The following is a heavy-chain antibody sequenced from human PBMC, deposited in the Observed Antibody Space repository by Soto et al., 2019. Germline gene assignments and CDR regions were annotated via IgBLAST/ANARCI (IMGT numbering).Heavy chain of an antibody. CDR2: IYYSGST. CDR3: ARKDSGYADYMDV. V-gene: IGHV4-31*03. D-gene: IGHD5-12*01. Sequence: QVQLQESGPGLVKPSQTLSLTCTVSGGSISSGGYYWSWIGQHPGKGLEWIGYIYYSGSTYYNPSLKSRVTMSVDTSENQFSLRLSSVTAADTAVYYCARKDSGYADYMDVWGKGTTVTVSS. J-gene: IGHJ6*03. CDR1: GGSISSGGYY.